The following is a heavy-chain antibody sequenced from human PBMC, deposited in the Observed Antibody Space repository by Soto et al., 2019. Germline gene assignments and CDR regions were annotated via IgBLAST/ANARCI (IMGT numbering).Heavy chain of an antibody. J-gene: IGHJ4*02. CDR3: AREGRLAAAGRFDY. V-gene: IGHV4-31*03. D-gene: IGHD6-13*01. CDR1: GGSISSGDYY. CDR2: IYYSGST. Sequence: SETLSLTCTVSGGSISSGDYYWSWIRQVPKKGLEWIGYIYYSGSTYYNPSLRSRVAMSVDTSKNQFSLKLSSVTAADTAIYYCAREGRLAAAGRFDYWGQGTLVTVS.